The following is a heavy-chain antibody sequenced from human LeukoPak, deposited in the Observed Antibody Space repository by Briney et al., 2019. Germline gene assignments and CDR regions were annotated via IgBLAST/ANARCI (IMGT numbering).Heavy chain of an antibody. CDR1: GFTFSDYW. V-gene: IGHV3-7*05. CDR3: VTDVSGSLGD. J-gene: IGHJ4*02. CDR2: IKKDGSEK. D-gene: IGHD5-12*01. Sequence: GGSLRLSCAASGFTFSDYWMNWVRQAPGKGLEWVANIKKDGSEKHYVDSVKGRFTISRDNAKNSLILQMSTLRAEDTAVYHCVTDVSGSLGDWGQGTLVTVSS.